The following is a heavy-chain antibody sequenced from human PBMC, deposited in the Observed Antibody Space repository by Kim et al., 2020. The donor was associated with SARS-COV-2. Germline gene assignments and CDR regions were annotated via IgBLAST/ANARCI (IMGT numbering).Heavy chain of an antibody. D-gene: IGHD1-26*01. CDR2: IIPIFGTA. Sequence: SVKVSCKASGGTFSSYAISWVRQAPGQGLEWMGGIIPIFGTANYAQKFQGRVTITADESTSTAYMELSSLRSEDTAVYYCAGQWELLSHYYGMDVWGQGTTVTVSS. V-gene: IGHV1-69*13. CDR1: GGTFSSYA. CDR3: AGQWELLSHYYGMDV. J-gene: IGHJ6*02.